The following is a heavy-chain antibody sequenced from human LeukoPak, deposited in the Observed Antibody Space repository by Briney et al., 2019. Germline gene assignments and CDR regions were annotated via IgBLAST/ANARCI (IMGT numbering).Heavy chain of an antibody. D-gene: IGHD2-15*01. Sequence: GGSLRLSCAASGFTFSTYWMSWVRQAPGKGLEWVANINQGGSEKYYVDSVKGRFTISRDNAKNSLDLQVNSLRVEDTAVYLCARGYCSGGSCYGGGFDYRGQGTLVTVSS. J-gene: IGHJ4*02. CDR2: INQGGSEK. V-gene: IGHV3-7*01. CDR1: GFTFSTYW. CDR3: ARGYCSGGSCYGGGFDY.